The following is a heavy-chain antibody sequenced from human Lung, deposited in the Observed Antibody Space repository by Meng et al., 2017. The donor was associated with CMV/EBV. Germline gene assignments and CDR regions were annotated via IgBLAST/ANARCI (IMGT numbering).Heavy chain of an antibody. Sequence: SGASISSGDYWWNWIRQPPGKGLEWIGSIYYSGSTFSNPSLKSRVAISVDTSKNQLSLKLSSVTAADTAVYYCARDPSYDTSTYVGDWGQGTLVTVSS. CDR3: ARDPSYDTSTYVGD. D-gene: IGHD3-22*01. V-gene: IGHV4-30-4*01. CDR1: GASISSGDYW. J-gene: IGHJ4*02. CDR2: IYYSGST.